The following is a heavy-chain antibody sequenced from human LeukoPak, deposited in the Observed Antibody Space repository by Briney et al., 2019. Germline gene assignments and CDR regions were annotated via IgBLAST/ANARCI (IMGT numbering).Heavy chain of an antibody. D-gene: IGHD6-19*01. J-gene: IGHJ3*02. CDR1: GYSFTGYY. CDR2: INPYSGDT. Sequence: ASVKVSCKASGYSFTGYYMHWVRQAPGQGLEWMGWINPYSGDTDYAQKFQDRVTMTRDTSISTAYMELSRLRSDDTAMYYCARDRALKYSSGWYPDASDIWGQGTMVTVSS. CDR3: ARDRALKYSSGWYPDASDI. V-gene: IGHV1-2*02.